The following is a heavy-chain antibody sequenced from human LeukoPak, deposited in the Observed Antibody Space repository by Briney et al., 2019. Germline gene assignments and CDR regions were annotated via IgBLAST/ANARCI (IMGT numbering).Heavy chain of an antibody. CDR2: INAYNGST. J-gene: IGHJ4*02. V-gene: IGHV1-18*01. Sequence: ASVTVSCKASGYTFTSYGISWVRQAPGQGLDWMGLINAYNGSTNYAQKLQGRVTITTDTSKGLDYMELRRLRSEDTGWYLCAKCPCIVRGVIPFDYWGQGTLVTVSS. CDR1: GYTFTSYG. CDR3: AKCPCIVRGVIPFDY. D-gene: IGHD3-10*01.